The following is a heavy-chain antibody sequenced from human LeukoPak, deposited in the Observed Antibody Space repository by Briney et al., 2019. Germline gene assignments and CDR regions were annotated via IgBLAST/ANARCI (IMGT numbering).Heavy chain of an antibody. J-gene: IGHJ4*02. CDR1: GFTFSNYA. D-gene: IGHD3-22*01. CDR3: ALHYYDSSGIDLDY. CDR2: ISSSGGST. Sequence: GGPLRLSCAASGFTFSNYAMSWVRQAPGKGLEWVSAISSSGGSTYYADSVKGRFTISRDNSKNTLYLQMNSLRAEDTAVYYCALHYYDSSGIDLDYWGQGTLVTVSS. V-gene: IGHV3-23*01.